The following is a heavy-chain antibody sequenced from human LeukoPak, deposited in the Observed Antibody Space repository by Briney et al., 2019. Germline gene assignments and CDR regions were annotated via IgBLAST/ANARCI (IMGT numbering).Heavy chain of an antibody. CDR1: GFTVSSNY. CDR3: ASTFYGDSPPY. D-gene: IGHD4-17*01. Sequence: GSLRLSCAASGFTVSSNYMSWVRQAPGKGLEWVSVIYSGGSTYYADSEKGRFTISRDNSKNTLYLQMNSLRAEDTAVYYCASTFYGDSPPYWGQGTLVTVSS. J-gene: IGHJ4*02. CDR2: IYSGGST. V-gene: IGHV3-66*01.